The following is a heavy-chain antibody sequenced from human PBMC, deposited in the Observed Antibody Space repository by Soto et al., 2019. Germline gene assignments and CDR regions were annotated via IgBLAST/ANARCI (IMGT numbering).Heavy chain of an antibody. D-gene: IGHD4-17*01. J-gene: IGHJ5*02. CDR2: IYYSGST. V-gene: IGHV4-39*01. CDR1: GGSISSSSYY. CDR3: ARRDYGDFSVNWFDP. Sequence: LSLTCTVSGGSISSSSYYWGWIRQPPGKGLEWIGSIYYSGSTYYNPSLKSRVTISVDTSKSQFSLKLSSVTAADTAVYYCARRDYGDFSVNWFDPWGQGTLVTVSS.